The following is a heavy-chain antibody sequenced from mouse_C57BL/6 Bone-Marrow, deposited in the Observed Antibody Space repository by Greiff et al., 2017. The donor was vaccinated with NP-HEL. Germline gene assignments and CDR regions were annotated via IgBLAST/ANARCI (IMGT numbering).Heavy chain of an antibody. CDR1: GYAFSSYW. J-gene: IGHJ4*01. CDR3: ARSRLGAMDY. D-gene: IGHD4-1*01. V-gene: IGHV1-80*01. CDR2: IYPGDGDP. Sequence: QVQLQQSGAELVKPGASVKISCKASGYAFSSYWLNWVKQRPGKGLEWIGQIYPGDGDPNYNGKFTGKATLTADKSSSTAYMQLSSLTSEDAAVYYCARSRLGAMDYWGQGTSVTVSS.